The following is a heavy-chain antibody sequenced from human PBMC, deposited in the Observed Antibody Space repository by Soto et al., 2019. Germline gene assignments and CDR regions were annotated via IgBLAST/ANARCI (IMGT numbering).Heavy chain of an antibody. V-gene: IGHV4-30-2*06. Sequence: KPSETLSLTCTVSGGSISSGGYSWTWIRQSPGKGLEWIGYTYQSGSAYYNPSLKSRVTISVDRSKNQFSLNLTSVTAADTDVYYCARDSYGLDVWGKGTTVTVAS. CDR2: TYQSGSA. J-gene: IGHJ6*04. CDR1: GGSISSGGYS. CDR3: ARDSYGLDV.